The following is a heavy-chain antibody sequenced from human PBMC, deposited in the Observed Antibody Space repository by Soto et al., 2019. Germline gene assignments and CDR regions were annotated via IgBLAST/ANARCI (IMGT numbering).Heavy chain of an antibody. D-gene: IGHD3-10*01. CDR3: ARVSGTLERYSDLDY. J-gene: IGHJ4*02. V-gene: IGHV3-21*06. CDR2: ISPRSDYI. CDR1: GFIFSSYS. Sequence: EVQLVESGGGLVKPGGSLRLSCAASGFIFSSYSMNWVRQAPGKGLEWVSSISPRSDYIYFADSMRGRFTISRDNAQNSLYLHMNNLGAEDTGVYHCARVSGTLERYSDLDYWGQGTLVTVSS.